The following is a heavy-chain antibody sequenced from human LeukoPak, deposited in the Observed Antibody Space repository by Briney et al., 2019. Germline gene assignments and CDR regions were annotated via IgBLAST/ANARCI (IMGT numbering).Heavy chain of an antibody. D-gene: IGHD5-12*01. J-gene: IGHJ6*02. CDR3: AKDIVATNYYYGMDV. CDR2: ISGSGGST. CDR1: GFTFSSYA. Sequence: GGSLRLSCAASGFTFSSYAMSWVRQAPGQGLEWVSAISGSGGSTYYADSVKGRFTISRDNSKNTLYLQMNSLRAEDTAVYYCAKDIVATNYYYGMDVWGQGTTVTVSS. V-gene: IGHV3-23*01.